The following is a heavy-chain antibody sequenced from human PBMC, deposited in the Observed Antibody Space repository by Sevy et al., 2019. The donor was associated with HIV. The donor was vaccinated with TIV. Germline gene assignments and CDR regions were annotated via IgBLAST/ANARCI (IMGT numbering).Heavy chain of an antibody. D-gene: IGHD5-12*01. J-gene: IGHJ4*02. CDR1: GFTFGDYA. CDR2: IRRNSHEPYGGTT. V-gene: IGHV3-49*03. CDR3: TRALATADTPEYYFDY. Sequence: GGSLRLSCTSSGFTFGDYAMSWFRQAPGKGLEWVAFIRRNSHEPYGGTTEYAAAVKDRFTISREDSKDIAYLQMNSLKTEDTAVYYCTRALATADTPEYYFDYWGQGILVTVSS.